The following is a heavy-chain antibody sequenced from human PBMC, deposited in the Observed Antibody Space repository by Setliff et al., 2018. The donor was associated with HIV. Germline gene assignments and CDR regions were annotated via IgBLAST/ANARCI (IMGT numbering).Heavy chain of an antibody. D-gene: IGHD3-10*01. J-gene: IGHJ5*02. CDR2: ILPSFGAT. CDR1: GDNFNNVA. V-gene: IGHV1-69*13. Sequence: SVKVSCKASGDNFNNVAFNWVRQAPGQGLEWMGGILPSFGATDYAQKFQGRLTLTAVQSENSVYMELSSLRSDDTAVYYCTNRGGSGTNVGNWFDPWGQGTLVTVSS. CDR3: TNRGGSGTNVGNWFDP.